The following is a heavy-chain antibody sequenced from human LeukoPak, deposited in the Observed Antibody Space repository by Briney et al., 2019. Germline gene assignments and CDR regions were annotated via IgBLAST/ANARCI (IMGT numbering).Heavy chain of an antibody. CDR2: ISSSSGYI. J-gene: IGHJ4*02. CDR1: GFSFGSYS. V-gene: IGHV3-21*04. D-gene: IGHD6-13*01. Sequence: GGSLRLSCAASGFSFGSYSMNWFRQTPERGLEWISSISSSSGYIYYADSVKGRFTISRDNSKNTLYLQMNSLRAEDTAVYYCAGLAAGMMDRDDYWGQGTLVTVSS. CDR3: AGLAAGMMDRDDY.